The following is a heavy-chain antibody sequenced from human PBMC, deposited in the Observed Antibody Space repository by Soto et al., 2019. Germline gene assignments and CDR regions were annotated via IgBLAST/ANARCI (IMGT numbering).Heavy chain of an antibody. V-gene: IGHV1-18*01. D-gene: IGHD1-26*01. CDR2: ISAHNGNK. CDR3: ARGLLAYFGMDV. Sequence: QLVQSGAGVKKPGASVKVSCKASGYSFTNYDISWVRQAPGQGLEWMAWISAHNGNKHYAEKFQGRVSTTTDTSTSTAYMEVRTLKTDDTAVYYCARGLLAYFGMDVWGQGTTVTVS. CDR1: GYSFTNYD. J-gene: IGHJ6*02.